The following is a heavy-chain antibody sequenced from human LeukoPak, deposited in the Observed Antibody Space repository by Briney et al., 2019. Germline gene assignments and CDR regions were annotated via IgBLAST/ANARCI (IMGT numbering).Heavy chain of an antibody. D-gene: IGHD3-22*01. Sequence: PGRSLRLSCAASGFTFDDYAMHWVRQAPGKGLEWVSGISWNSGSIGYADSVKGRFTISRDNAKNSLYLQMNSLRAEDTALYYCAKVGDYYDSSGYWSWFDPWGQGTLVTVSS. CDR1: GFTFDDYA. CDR2: ISWNSGSI. J-gene: IGHJ5*02. CDR3: AKVGDYYDSSGYWSWFDP. V-gene: IGHV3-9*01.